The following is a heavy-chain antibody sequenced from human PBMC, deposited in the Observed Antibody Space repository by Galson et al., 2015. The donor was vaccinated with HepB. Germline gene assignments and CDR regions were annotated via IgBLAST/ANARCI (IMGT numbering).Heavy chain of an antibody. V-gene: IGHV1-18*01. J-gene: IGHJ6*03. CDR2: ISAYNGNT. CDR3: ARNPEYGSGSIWGNYYYYYMDV. D-gene: IGHD3-10*01. Sequence: SVKVSCKASGYTFTSYGISWVRQAPGQGLEWMEWISAYNGNTNYAQKLQGRVTMTTDTSTSTAYMELRSLRSDDTAVYYCARNPEYGSGSIWGNYYYYYMDVWGKGTTVTVSS. CDR1: GYTFTSYG.